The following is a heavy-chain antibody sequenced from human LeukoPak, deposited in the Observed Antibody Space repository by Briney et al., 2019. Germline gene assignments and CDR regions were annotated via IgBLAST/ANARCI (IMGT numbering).Heavy chain of an antibody. CDR3: AKPDFLTGYVPDY. CDR2: ISYDGSNK. J-gene: IGHJ4*02. D-gene: IGHD3-9*01. Sequence: GGSLRLSCAASGFTFSSYRMHWVRQAPGKGLEWVAVISYDGSNKYYADSVKGRFTISRDNSKNTLYLQMNSLRAEDTAVYYCAKPDFLTGYVPDYWGQGTLVTVSS. CDR1: GFTFSSYR. V-gene: IGHV3-30*18.